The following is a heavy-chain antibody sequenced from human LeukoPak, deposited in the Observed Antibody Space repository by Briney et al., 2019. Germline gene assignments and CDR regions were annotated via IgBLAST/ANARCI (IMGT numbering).Heavy chain of an antibody. CDR3: ARDYLSSGWSEAFDY. Sequence: ASVKVSCKASGGTFSSYAISWVRQAPGQGLEWMGRIILILGIANYAQKFQGRVTITADKSTSTAYMELSSLRSEDTAVYYCARDYLSSGWSEAFDYWGQGTLVTVSS. CDR2: IILILGIA. V-gene: IGHV1-69*04. CDR1: GGTFSSYA. D-gene: IGHD6-19*01. J-gene: IGHJ4*02.